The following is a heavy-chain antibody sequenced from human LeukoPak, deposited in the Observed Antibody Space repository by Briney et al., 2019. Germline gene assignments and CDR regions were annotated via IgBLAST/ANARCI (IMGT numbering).Heavy chain of an antibody. D-gene: IGHD6-19*01. CDR2: IKSKTDGGTT. CDR1: AFTFSNAW. CDR3: TTSGPLAVARSRPLKKIFDY. J-gene: IGHJ4*02. V-gene: IGHV3-15*01. Sequence: GGSLRLSCAASAFTFSNAWMSWVRQAPGKGLECVGRIKSKTDGGTTDYAAPVKGRFTISRDDSKNTLYLQMNSLKTEDTAVYYCTTSGPLAVARSRPLKKIFDYWGQGTLVTVSS.